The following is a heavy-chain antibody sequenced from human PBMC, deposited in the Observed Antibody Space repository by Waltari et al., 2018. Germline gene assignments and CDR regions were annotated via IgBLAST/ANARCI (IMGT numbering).Heavy chain of an antibody. D-gene: IGHD3-3*01. Sequence: QVQLVESGGGVVQPGRSLRLSCVASGFNFGDYGMHWVRQAPGKGLEWVSFISYEGRNDYYADSVKGRFTISRDNSKNTLYLQMNSLRAEDTAVYYCAKASGFYPHFDYWGRGTLVAASS. CDR3: AKASGFYPHFDY. CDR1: GFNFGDYG. J-gene: IGHJ4*02. CDR2: ISYEGRND. V-gene: IGHV3-30*18.